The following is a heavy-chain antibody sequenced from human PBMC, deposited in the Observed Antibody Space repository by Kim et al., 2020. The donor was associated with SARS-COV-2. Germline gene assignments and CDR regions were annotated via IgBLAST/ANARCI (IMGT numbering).Heavy chain of an antibody. D-gene: IGHD2-21*02. CDR2: VYPDDSDT. CDR3: ARFTLPPMAEFDY. J-gene: IGHJ4*02. Sequence: GESLKISCKGSGYSFSTSWVGWVRQMPGKGLEWMGIVYPDDSDTRYSPSFQGQVTISADKSISTAYLQWSSLKTSDTAMYYCARFTLPPMAEFDYWGQGT. CDR1: GYSFSTSW. V-gene: IGHV5-51*01.